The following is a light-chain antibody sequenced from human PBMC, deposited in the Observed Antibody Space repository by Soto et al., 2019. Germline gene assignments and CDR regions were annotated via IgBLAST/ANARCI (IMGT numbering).Light chain of an antibody. Sequence: EIVLTQSPGTLSLSPGERATLSCRASQSVTSNYLAWYQQKHGQAPRLLIYGASSRATGIPDRFSGSGSGTDFPLTISRLEPEDFAVYYCQQFGSSPLTFGGGTKVEIK. CDR1: QSVTSNY. J-gene: IGKJ4*01. CDR2: GAS. CDR3: QQFGSSPLT. V-gene: IGKV3-20*01.